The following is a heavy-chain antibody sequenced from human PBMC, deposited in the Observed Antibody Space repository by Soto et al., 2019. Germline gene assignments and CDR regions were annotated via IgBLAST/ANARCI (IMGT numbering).Heavy chain of an antibody. CDR2: IYYSGST. Sequence: SETLSLTCTVSGGSVSSGSYYWSWIRQPPGKGLEWIGYIYYSGSTNYNPSLKSRVTISVDTSKNQFSLKLSSVTAADTAVYYCARDQVVGYCSSTSCYGGYYYYGMDVWGQGTTVTVSS. CDR1: GGSVSSGSYY. J-gene: IGHJ6*02. V-gene: IGHV4-61*01. D-gene: IGHD2-2*01. CDR3: ARDQVVGYCSSTSCYGGYYYYGMDV.